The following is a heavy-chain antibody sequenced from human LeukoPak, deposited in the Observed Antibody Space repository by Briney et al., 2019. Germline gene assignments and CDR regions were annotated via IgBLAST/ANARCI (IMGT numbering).Heavy chain of an antibody. D-gene: IGHD1-26*01. Sequence: SLKGSCKASGGTFSSYAISWVRQAPGQGLEWMGGIIPIFGTANYAQKFHGRVTITTDESTSTAYMELSSLRSEDTAVYCCASTPTPPRGSYRGSYFDYWGRGTLVSVCS. CDR1: GGTFSSYA. J-gene: IGHJ4*02. CDR2: IIPIFGTA. CDR3: ASTPTPPRGSYRGSYFDY. V-gene: IGHV1-69*05.